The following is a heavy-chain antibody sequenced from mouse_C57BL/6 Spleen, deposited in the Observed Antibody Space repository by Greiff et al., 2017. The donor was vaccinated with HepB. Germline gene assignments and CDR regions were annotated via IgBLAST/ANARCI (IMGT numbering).Heavy chain of an antibody. Sequence: VQLKQSGAELVRPGASVKLSCTASGFNIKDYYMHWVKQRPEQGLEWIGRIDPEDGDTEYAPKFQGKATMTADTSSNTAYLQLSSLTSEDTAVYYCTTFYYGNYVAMDYWGQGTSVTVSS. CDR3: TTFYYGNYVAMDY. CDR2: IDPEDGDT. V-gene: IGHV14-1*01. CDR1: GFNIKDYY. J-gene: IGHJ4*01. D-gene: IGHD2-1*01.